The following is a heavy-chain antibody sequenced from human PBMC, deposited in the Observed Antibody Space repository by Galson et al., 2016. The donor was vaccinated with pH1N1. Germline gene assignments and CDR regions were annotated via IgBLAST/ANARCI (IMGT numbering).Heavy chain of an antibody. Sequence: SVKVSCKASGGIFSGYSLSWVRQAPGQGLEWMGWIIPIFGTTNYAQKFQGRLTITTDESTSTVYMELSSLRSEDTAVYYCAREGENYYETSDYGKTWGQGTLVTVSS. CDR3: AREGENYYETSDYGKT. J-gene: IGHJ4*02. CDR2: IIPIFGTT. D-gene: IGHD3-22*01. V-gene: IGHV1-69*05. CDR1: GGIFSGYS.